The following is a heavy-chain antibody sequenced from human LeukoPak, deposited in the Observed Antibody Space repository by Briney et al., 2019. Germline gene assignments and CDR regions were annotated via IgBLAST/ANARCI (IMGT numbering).Heavy chain of an antibody. Sequence: GGSLRLSCAASGFTFSSYSMHWLRQAPRKGLEWVSSISSSSSYIYHADSVKGRFTISRDNAKNSLYLQMNSLRAEDTAVYYCARDKEGYCTNGVCSNYYYYYMDVWGKGTTVTVSS. V-gene: IGHV3-21*01. CDR2: ISSSSSYI. J-gene: IGHJ6*03. CDR1: GFTFSSYS. D-gene: IGHD2-8*01. CDR3: ARDKEGYCTNGVCSNYYYYYMDV.